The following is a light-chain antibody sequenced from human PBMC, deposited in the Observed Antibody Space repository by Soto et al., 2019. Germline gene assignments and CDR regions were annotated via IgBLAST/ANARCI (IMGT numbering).Light chain of an antibody. J-gene: IGKJ4*01. CDR1: QSLLHNNGYNY. CDR3: MQTLQTPLT. CDR2: LGS. V-gene: IGKV2-28*01. Sequence: DIVMTQSPLSLPVTPGEPASISCRSSQSLLHNNGYNYLDWYLQKPGQSPQLLIYLGSNRASGVPGRFSGSGSGTDFTLSISSVEAEDVGVYYCMQTLQTPLTFGGGTKV.